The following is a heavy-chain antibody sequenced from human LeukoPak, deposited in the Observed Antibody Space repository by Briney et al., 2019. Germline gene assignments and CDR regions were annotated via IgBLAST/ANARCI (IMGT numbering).Heavy chain of an antibody. Sequence: GGSLRLSCAASGFTFSSYGMHWVRQAPGEGLEWVAVIWYDGSNKYYADSVKGRFTISRDNSKNTLYLQMNSLRAEDTAVYYCARDVTMDGYNGALDYWGQGTLVTVSS. V-gene: IGHV3-33*01. CDR1: GFTFSSYG. J-gene: IGHJ4*02. CDR2: IWYDGSNK. D-gene: IGHD5-24*01. CDR3: ARDVTMDGYNGALDY.